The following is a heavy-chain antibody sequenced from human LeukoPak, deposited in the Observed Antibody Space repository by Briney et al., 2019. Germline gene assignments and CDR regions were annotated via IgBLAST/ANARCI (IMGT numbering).Heavy chain of an antibody. CDR1: GDTFNNDW. V-gene: IGHV5-51*01. Sequence: GESLEISCQGSGDTFNNDWIAWVRQVPGKGLEGMGIVYPDASKTKYNPPFQGQVPISADKSSTTAYLQWSSWRAPDTAIYCARQMGGTTSVNWFDPWGQGTLVTVSS. CDR3: ARQMGGTTSVNWFDP. J-gene: IGHJ5*02. CDR2: VYPDASKT. D-gene: IGHD1-1*01.